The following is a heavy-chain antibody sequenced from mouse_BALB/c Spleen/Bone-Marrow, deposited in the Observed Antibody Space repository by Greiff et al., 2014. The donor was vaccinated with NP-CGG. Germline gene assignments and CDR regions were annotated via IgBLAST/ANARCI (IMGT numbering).Heavy chain of an antibody. D-gene: IGHD4-1*01. J-gene: IGHJ3*01. CDR3: ARNANWLFVY. CDR2: INPGSGGT. V-gene: IGHV1-54*01. Sequence: VQLQESGAELVRPGTSVKVSCKASGYAFTNYLIEWVKQRPGQGLEWIGVINPGSGGTNYNEKFKGKATLTADKSSSTAYMQLSSLTSDDSAVYFCARNANWLFVYWGQGTLVTVSA. CDR1: GYAFTNYL.